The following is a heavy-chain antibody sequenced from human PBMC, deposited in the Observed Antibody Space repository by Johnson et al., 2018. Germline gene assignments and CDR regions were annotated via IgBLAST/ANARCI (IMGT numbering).Heavy chain of an antibody. Sequence: QVQLGQSGGGVVQTGRSVRLSCAASILTFSSSAFHWVRQAPGKGLEWMAVISFDGSNKYYADSAKGRLTVSRDNTNNKLYLQMNSLRSEDTAVYYCVRGPPLVYDRFLNAFDIWGQGTMVNVSS. CDR1: ILTFSSSA. D-gene: IGHD3-3*01. CDR3: VRGPPLVYDRFLNAFDI. CDR2: ISFDGSNK. V-gene: IGHV3-30-3*01. J-gene: IGHJ3*02.